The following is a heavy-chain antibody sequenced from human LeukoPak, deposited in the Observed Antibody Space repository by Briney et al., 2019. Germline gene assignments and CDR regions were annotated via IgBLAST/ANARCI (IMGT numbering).Heavy chain of an antibody. CDR1: GFTFSDHY. CDR3: ARDLRGVGRLGVY. J-gene: IGHJ4*02. D-gene: IGHD3-16*01. CDR2: ISSSGSTI. Sequence: GGSLRLSCAASGFTFSDHYMDWVRQAPGKGLEWVSYISSSGSTIYYADSVKGRFTISRDNAKNSLYLQMNSLRAEDTAVYYCARDLRGVGRLGVYWGQGTLVTVSS. V-gene: IGHV3-11*04.